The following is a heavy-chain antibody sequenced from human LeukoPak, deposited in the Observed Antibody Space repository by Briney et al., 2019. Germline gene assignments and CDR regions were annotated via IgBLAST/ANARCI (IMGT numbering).Heavy chain of an antibody. CDR1: GGSISSFY. Sequence: SETLSLTCTVSGGSISSFYWSWIRQPPGKGLEWIGNIHYSGSTNYNPSLKSRVTISVDTSKNQFSLKLSSVTAADTAVYYCASGTVTTKEFDYWGQGTLVTASS. D-gene: IGHD4-17*01. CDR2: IHYSGST. V-gene: IGHV4-59*12. CDR3: ASGTVTTKEFDY. J-gene: IGHJ4*02.